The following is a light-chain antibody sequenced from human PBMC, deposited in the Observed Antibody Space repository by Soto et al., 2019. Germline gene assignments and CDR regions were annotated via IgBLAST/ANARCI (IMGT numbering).Light chain of an antibody. Sequence: DIQMTQSPSYLAASVGDRIPITCRASQDISIFVNWYQQKPGKAPKLLIYDASSLESGVPSRFSGSGSGTEFTLTISSLQPDDFATYYCQQYNSYWTFGQGTKVDI. CDR2: DAS. J-gene: IGKJ1*01. CDR1: QDISIF. V-gene: IGKV1-5*01. CDR3: QQYNSYWT.